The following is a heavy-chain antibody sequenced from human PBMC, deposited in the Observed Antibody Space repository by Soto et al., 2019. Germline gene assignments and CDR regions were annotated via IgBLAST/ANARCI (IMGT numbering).Heavy chain of an antibody. D-gene: IGHD2-21*01. CDR3: ARIPPPSFYYYGRDV. V-gene: IGHV1-2*02. Sequence: ASLNVSCKASGYTFTAYYITWIRQSPGQGLEWMGWINPNSGVTNYAQNFQGRVTITRDTSTSTAYMDVSRLRSDDTAVYCCARIPPPSFYYYGRDVWGNGTTXT. J-gene: IGHJ6*04. CDR2: INPNSGVT. CDR1: GYTFTAYY.